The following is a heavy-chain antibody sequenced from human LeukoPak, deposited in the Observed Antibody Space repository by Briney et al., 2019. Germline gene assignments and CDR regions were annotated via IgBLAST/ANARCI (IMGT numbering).Heavy chain of an antibody. Sequence: GGSLRLSCAASGFTFSSYAMSWVRQAPGKGLEWVSAISGSGGSTYYADSVKGRFTISRDNSKNTLYLQMNSLKTEDTAVYYCTVLNYGSGSYPLGSWGQGTLVTVSS. D-gene: IGHD3-10*01. CDR2: ISGSGGST. CDR3: TVLNYGSGSYPLGS. CDR1: GFTFSSYA. J-gene: IGHJ5*02. V-gene: IGHV3-23*01.